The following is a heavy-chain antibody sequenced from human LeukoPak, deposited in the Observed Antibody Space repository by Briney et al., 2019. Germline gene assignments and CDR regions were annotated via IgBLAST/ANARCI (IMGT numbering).Heavy chain of an antibody. V-gene: IGHV4-59*08. CDR3: ALLSPLFGFDP. J-gene: IGHJ5*02. CDR2: IYYSGST. D-gene: IGHD2-21*01. Sequence: SETLSLTCTVSGGSISSYYWSWIRQPPGKGLEWIGYIYYSGSTNYNPSLKSRVTISVDTSKNQFSLKLSSVTAADTAVYYCALLSPLFGFDPWGQGTLVTVSS. CDR1: GGSISSYY.